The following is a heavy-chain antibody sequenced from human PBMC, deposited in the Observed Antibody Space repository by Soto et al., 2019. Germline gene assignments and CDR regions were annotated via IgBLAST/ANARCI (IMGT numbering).Heavy chain of an antibody. V-gene: IGHV4-59*01. CDR3: AREGILLLGAFDI. CDR1: GGSINNYY. CDR2: IYYTVST. D-gene: IGHD3-9*01. J-gene: IGHJ3*02. Sequence: QVQLQESGPRLVKPSETLSLTCSVSGGSINNYYWNWVRQTPGKGLEWIGYIYYTVSTHYNPSLKSRVSRSVDTSKNQFSLRLTSVTAADTAVYFCAREGILLLGAFDIWGQGTVVIVSS.